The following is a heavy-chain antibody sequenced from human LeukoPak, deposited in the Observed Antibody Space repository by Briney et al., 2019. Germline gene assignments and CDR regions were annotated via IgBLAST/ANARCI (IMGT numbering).Heavy chain of an antibody. CDR1: GGSFSGYY. V-gene: IGHV4-34*01. J-gene: IGHJ5*02. D-gene: IGHD6-19*01. CDR2: INHSGST. CDR3: ARGLVAVAFSNWFDP. Sequence: SSETLSLTCAVYGGSFSGYYWSWIRQPPGKGLEWIGEINHSGSTNYNPFLKSRVTISVDTSKNQFSLKLSSVTAADTAVYYCARGLVAVAFSNWFDPWGQGTLVTVSS.